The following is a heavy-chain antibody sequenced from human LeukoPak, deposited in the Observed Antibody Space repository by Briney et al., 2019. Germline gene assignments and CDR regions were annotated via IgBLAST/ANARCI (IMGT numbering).Heavy chain of an antibody. J-gene: IGHJ6*03. CDR3: GGGVENYVFWIGYNANSYYNYNRAV. V-gene: IGHV4-59*01. CDR2: IYYSGST. Sequence: SETLSLTCTVSGGSISSYYWTWIRQPPGKGLEWIGYIYYSGSTNYNPSLKSRVTISVDTSKNQFSLKLSSVTAADTAVYYCGGGVENYVFWIGYNANSYYNYNRAVGGKGPPVTVSS. D-gene: IGHD3-3*01. CDR1: GGSISSYY.